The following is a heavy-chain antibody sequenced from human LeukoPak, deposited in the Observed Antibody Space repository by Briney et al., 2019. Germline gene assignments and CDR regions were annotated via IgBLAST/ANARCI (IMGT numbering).Heavy chain of an antibody. V-gene: IGHV4-59*01. J-gene: IGHJ4*02. CDR2: IYYSGST. Sequence: PSETLSLTCTVSGGSISSYYWSWIRQPPGKGLEWIGYIYYSGSTNYNPSLKSRVTISVDTSKNQFSLKLSSVTAADTAVYYCARNGGMYSYGIQVDYWGQGTPVTVSS. CDR3: ARNGGMYSYGIQVDY. CDR1: GGSISSYY. D-gene: IGHD5-18*01.